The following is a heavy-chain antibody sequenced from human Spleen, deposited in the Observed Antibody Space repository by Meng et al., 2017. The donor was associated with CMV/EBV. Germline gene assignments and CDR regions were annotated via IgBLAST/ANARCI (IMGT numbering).Heavy chain of an antibody. V-gene: IGHV4-39*07. Sequence: GSLRLSCTVSGGSISSSSYYWGWIRQPPGKGLEWIGSIYYSGSTYYNPSLKSRVTISVDTSKNQFSLKLSSVTAADTAVYYCARKTTAMVTYYYYYGMDVWGQGTTVTVSS. D-gene: IGHD5-18*01. J-gene: IGHJ6*02. CDR1: GGSISSSSYY. CDR3: ARKTTAMVTYYYYYGMDV. CDR2: IYYSGST.